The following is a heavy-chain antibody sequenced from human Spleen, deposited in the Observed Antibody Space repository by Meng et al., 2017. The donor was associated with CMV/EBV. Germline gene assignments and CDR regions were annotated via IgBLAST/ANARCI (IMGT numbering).Heavy chain of an antibody. CDR2: IYYSGGT. J-gene: IGHJ6*02. CDR3: ARALHDMDV. CDR1: GGSISSGDYF. Sequence: SETLSLTCTVSGGSISSGDYFWSWIRQPPGKGLEWIGFIYYSGGTYYNPSLKSRVITSVDTSKNQFSLKLRSVTAADTAVYYCARALHDMDVWGQGTTVTVSS. V-gene: IGHV4-30-4*08.